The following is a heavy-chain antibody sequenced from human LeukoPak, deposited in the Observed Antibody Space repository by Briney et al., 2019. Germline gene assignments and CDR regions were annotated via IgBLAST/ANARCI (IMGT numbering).Heavy chain of an antibody. CDR3: AGGYWFYFDY. D-gene: IGHD2-8*02. J-gene: IGHJ4*02. CDR1: GGSFSGYY. Sequence: SETLSLTCAVYGGSFSGYYWSWIRQPPGKGLEWIGEINHSGSTNYNPSLKSRVTISVDTSKNQFSLKVSSVTAADTAAYYCAGGYWFYFDYWGQGTLVTVSS. V-gene: IGHV4-34*01. CDR2: INHSGST.